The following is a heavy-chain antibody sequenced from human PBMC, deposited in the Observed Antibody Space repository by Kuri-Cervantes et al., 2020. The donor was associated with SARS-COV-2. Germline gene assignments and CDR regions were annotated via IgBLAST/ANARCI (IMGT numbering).Heavy chain of an antibody. V-gene: IGHV3-30*02. D-gene: IGHD2-2*01. Sequence: GGSLRLSCAASGFTFSSYGMHWVRQAPGKGLEWVAFIRYGGSNKYYADSVKGRFTISRDNSKNTLYLQMNSLRAEDTAVYYCAKDGEGPTVPAAMGPEYFQHWGQGTLVTVSS. CDR3: AKDGEGPTVPAAMGPEYFQH. CDR1: GFTFSSYG. CDR2: IRYGGSNK. J-gene: IGHJ1*01.